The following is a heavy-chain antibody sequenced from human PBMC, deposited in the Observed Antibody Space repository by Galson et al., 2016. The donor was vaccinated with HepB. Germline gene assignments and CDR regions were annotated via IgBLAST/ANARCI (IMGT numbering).Heavy chain of an antibody. V-gene: IGHV4-4*02. CDR3: ARGISGGGASQDGFAI. J-gene: IGHJ3*02. Sequence: SESLSPTRAVSGGSISTDSWWPWVRQSPGQGLAWVGDVYHGGHTNYNPSLKSRLSMSVDKAKNQFSLNLSSVTAADAAVYYCARGISGGGASQDGFAIWGQGTMVTVSS. D-gene: IGHD6-25*01. CDR2: VYHGGHT. CDR1: GGSISTDSW.